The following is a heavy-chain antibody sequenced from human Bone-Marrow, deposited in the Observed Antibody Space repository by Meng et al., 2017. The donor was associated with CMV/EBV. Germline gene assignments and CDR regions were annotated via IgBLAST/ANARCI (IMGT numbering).Heavy chain of an antibody. CDR1: GYTFTGYY. CDR3: ATYNWNDGEGGFDY. Sequence: ASVKVSCKASGYTFTGYYMHWVRQAPGQGLEWMGWINPNSGGTNYAQKFQGRVTMTRDTSISTAYMELSRLRSDDTAVYYCATYNWNDGEGGFDYWGQGPLVTFCS. CDR2: INPNSGGT. J-gene: IGHJ4*02. D-gene: IGHD1-1*01. V-gene: IGHV1-2*02.